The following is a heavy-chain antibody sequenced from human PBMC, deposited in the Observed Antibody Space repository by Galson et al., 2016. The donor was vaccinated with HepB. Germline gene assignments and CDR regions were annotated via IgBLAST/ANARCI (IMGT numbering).Heavy chain of an antibody. CDR3: ARGTGMDG. V-gene: IGHV3-7*01. Sequence: SLRLSCAASGFTFTSNWMSWVRQAPGKGLGWVASINRDGDEKYYVDFVKGRFTISRDNAKNSLYLQMNSLRVEDTAVYYCARGTGMDGWGQGTTVTVSS. J-gene: IGHJ6*02. CDR1: GFTFTSNW. CDR2: INRDGDEK.